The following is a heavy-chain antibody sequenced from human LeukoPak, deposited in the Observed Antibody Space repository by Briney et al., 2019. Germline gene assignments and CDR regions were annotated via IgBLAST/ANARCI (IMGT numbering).Heavy chain of an antibody. D-gene: IGHD4-17*01. V-gene: IGHV3-21*01. Sequence: PGGSLRLSCAASGFTFSSYSMNWVRQAPGKGLEWVSSISSSSSYIYYADSVKGRFTISRDNAKNSLYLQMNSLRAEDTAVYYCARGPPTTVTRPWYFDLWGRGTLVTVSS. J-gene: IGHJ2*01. CDR3: ARGPPTTVTRPWYFDL. CDR1: GFTFSSYS. CDR2: ISSSSSYI.